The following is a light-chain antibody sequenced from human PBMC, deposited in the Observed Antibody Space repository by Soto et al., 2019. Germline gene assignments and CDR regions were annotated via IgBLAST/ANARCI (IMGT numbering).Light chain of an antibody. CDR1: QDISSH. CDR3: QQVKSFLPLT. Sequence: IQLTQSPSSLSASVGDSVTITCRASQDISSHLAWYQQKPGKAPKVLIYAASTLESGIPSRFSGSGSGTDVTLTISSLQAEDFATYYCQQVKSFLPLTFGGGTKVEIK. V-gene: IGKV1-9*01. CDR2: AAS. J-gene: IGKJ4*01.